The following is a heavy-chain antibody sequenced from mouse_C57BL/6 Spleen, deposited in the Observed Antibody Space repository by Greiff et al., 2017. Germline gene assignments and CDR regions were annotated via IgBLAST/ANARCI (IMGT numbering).Heavy chain of an antibody. V-gene: IGHV1-26*01. CDR2: INPNNGGT. J-gene: IGHJ2*01. CDR3: ARSVGYDDYHIDY. D-gene: IGHD2-3*01. CDR1: GYTFTDYY. Sequence: EVKLQQSGPELVKPGASVKISCKASGYTFTDYYMNWVKQSHGKSLEWIGDINPNNGGTSYNQKFKGKATLTVDKSSSTAYMELRSLTSEDSAVYDCARSVGYDDYHIDYWGQGTTLTVSS.